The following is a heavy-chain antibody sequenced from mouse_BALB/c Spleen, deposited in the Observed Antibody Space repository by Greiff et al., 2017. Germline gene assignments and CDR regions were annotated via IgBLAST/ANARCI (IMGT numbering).Heavy chain of an antibody. V-gene: IGHV6-6*02. CDR2: IRLKSDNYAT. Sequence: EVQLVESGGGLVQPGGSMKLSCVASGFTFSSYWMSWVRQSPEKGLEWVAEIRLKSDNYATHYAESVKGKFTISRDDSKSRLYLQMNSLRAEDTGIYYCTGYGPWFAYWGQGTLVTVSA. J-gene: IGHJ3*01. D-gene: IGHD1-1*02. CDR1: GFTFSSYW. CDR3: TGYGPWFAY.